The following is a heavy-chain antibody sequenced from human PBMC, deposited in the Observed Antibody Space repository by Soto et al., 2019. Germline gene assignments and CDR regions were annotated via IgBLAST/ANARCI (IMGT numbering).Heavy chain of an antibody. D-gene: IGHD2-21*02. J-gene: IGHJ6*02. CDR2: MNPNSGNT. Sequence: ASVKVSCKASGYTFTSYDINWVRQATGQGLEWMGWMNPNSGNTGYAQKFQGRATMTRNTSISTAYMELSSLRSEDTAVYYCARRMVVTAIYYYYYGMDVWGQGTTVTVSS. V-gene: IGHV1-8*01. CDR1: GYTFTSYD. CDR3: ARRMVVTAIYYYYYGMDV.